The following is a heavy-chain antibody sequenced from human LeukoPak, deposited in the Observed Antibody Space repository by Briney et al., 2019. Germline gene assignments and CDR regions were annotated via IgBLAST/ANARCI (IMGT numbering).Heavy chain of an antibody. Sequence: PGGSLRLSCAASGFTFSKYWMLWVRQAPGKGLESVSRINTDGTVTTYADSAKGRFTVSRDNADNTMFLQMSSVRDEDTAVYYCATKQWLAPPPDSWGQGTPVTVSS. CDR1: GFTFSKYW. V-gene: IGHV3-74*01. D-gene: IGHD6-19*01. J-gene: IGHJ4*02. CDR2: INTDGTVT. CDR3: ATKQWLAPPPDS.